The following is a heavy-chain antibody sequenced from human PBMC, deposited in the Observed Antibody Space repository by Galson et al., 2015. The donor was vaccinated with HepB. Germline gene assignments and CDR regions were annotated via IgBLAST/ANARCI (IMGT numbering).Heavy chain of an antibody. CDR3: AKEFPPYYGFWRGHQK. V-gene: IGHV3-30*18. D-gene: IGHD3/OR15-3a*01. CDR1: GFIFSNYG. CDR2: ISHDKRNK. J-gene: IGHJ4*02. Sequence: SLRLSCAASGFIFSNYGMHWVRQAPGKGLEWVALISHDKRNKYYSDSVEGRFTVSRDNFKNTLHLQMNSLRVEDTAVYYCAKEFPPYYGFWRGHQKWGQGTQVTVSP.